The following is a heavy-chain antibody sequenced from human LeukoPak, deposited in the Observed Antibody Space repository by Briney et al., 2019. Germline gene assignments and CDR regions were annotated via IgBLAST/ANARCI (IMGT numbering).Heavy chain of an antibody. J-gene: IGHJ4*02. Sequence: GGSLRLSSAASGFTFSSYGMHWVRQAPGKGLEWVAFIRYDGSNKYYADSVKGRFTICRENSKNSLYLQMNSLRSVDMGVYYCANPRWAGTRDYWGQGTLVTVSS. CDR1: GFTFSSYG. V-gene: IGHV3-30*02. CDR3: ANPRWAGTRDY. D-gene: IGHD6-19*01. CDR2: IRYDGSNK.